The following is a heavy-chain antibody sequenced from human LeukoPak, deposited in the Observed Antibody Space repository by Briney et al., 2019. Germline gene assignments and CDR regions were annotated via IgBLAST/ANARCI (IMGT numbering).Heavy chain of an antibody. V-gene: IGHV3-74*01. CDR2: IKSDGSIT. CDR3: GRDNNYKVDV. Sequence: PGGSLRLSCATSGFTFSHYWMLWVRQAPGKGLVWVSNIKSDGSITNYADSVRGRFTISRDNAKNILYLQINSPRAEDTAVYYCGRDNNYKVDVWGKGTTVTVSS. D-gene: IGHD4-11*01. J-gene: IGHJ6*04. CDR1: GFTFSHYW.